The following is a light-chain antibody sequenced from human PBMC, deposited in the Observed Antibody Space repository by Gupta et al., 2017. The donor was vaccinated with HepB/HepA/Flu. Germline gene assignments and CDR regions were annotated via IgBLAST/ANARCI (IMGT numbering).Light chain of an antibody. CDR2: VAS. V-gene: IGKV1-12*01. CDR1: QGISIV. J-gene: IGKJ4*01. CDR3: QQANRFQLT. Sequence: FQLPHSPSSVSASVGDRVTITCRASQGISIVLAWYQQKPGKAPKLLIDVASSLQSEVPSRGSGSGSGTHFTLTISSLQPEDVATCYCQQANRFQLTFGEGTKVEIK.